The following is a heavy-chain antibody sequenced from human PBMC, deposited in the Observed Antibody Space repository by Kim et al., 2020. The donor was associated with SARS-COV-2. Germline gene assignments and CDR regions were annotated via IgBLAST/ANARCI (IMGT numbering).Heavy chain of an antibody. CDR3: ARDPPTTVTTYDY. CDR2: ISSSSSYI. Sequence: GGSLRLSCAASGFTFSSYSMNWVRQAPGKGLEWVSSISSSSSYIYYADSVKGRFTISRDNAKNSLYLQMNSLRAEDTAVYYCARDPPTTVTTYDYWGQGTLVTVSS. V-gene: IGHV3-21*01. D-gene: IGHD4-17*01. J-gene: IGHJ4*02. CDR1: GFTFSSYS.